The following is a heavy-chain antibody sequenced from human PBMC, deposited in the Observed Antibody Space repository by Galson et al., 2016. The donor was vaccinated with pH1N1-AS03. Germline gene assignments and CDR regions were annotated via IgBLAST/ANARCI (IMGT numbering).Heavy chain of an antibody. CDR3: ARDNWSVEY. J-gene: IGHJ4*02. V-gene: IGHV3-7*03. Sequence: SLRLSCAASGFTFTNYWMTWVRQAPGKGLEWVANIKTDGGDKNYVDSVKGRFIISRDNAKNSLYLQMNSLRAEDTAVYYCARDNWSVEYWGQGTLVIVSS. D-gene: IGHD1-1*01. CDR2: IKTDGGDK. CDR1: GFTFTNYW.